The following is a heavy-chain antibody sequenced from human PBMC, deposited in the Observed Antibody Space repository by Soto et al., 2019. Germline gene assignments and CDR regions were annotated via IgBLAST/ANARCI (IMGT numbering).Heavy chain of an antibody. CDR3: ARGSASSSYNY. CDR1: GFAFSSYD. V-gene: IGHV3-23*01. CDR2: ISGSGDRT. Sequence: XGSLRLSCAASGFAFSSYDMSGVRQAPGKGLEWVSAISGSGDRTYYADSVRGRFTISRDNSKNTLYLQMNSLRAEDTAVYFCARGSASSSYNYWGQGTLVTVSS. D-gene: IGHD6-13*01. J-gene: IGHJ4*02.